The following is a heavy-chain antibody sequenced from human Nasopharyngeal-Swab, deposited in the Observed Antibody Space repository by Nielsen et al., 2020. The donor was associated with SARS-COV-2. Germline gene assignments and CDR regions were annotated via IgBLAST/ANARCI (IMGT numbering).Heavy chain of an antibody. J-gene: IGHJ4*02. CDR3: ARDRANWDFDY. CDR2: ISGSGGTI. Sequence: GESLKISCVASGFTFSSYAMSWIRQAPEKGLEYISYISGSGGTIYYGDSMKGRFTISRDNAKNSLYLQMNSLRAEDTAVYYCARDRANWDFDYWGQGTLVTVSS. V-gene: IGHV3-11*04. CDR1: GFTFSSYA. D-gene: IGHD7-27*01.